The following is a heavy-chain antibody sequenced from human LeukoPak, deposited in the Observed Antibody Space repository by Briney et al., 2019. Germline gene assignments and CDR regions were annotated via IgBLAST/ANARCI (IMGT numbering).Heavy chain of an antibody. Sequence: GESLKISCKASGHSFAANWIGWVRQIPGKGLEWMGIIYPGDSDTRYSPSFQGQVTFSVDKSISTAYLQWSSLKASDTAIYYCALSLGSSGFAPWGQGTLVTVSS. J-gene: IGHJ5*02. CDR1: GHSFAANW. CDR2: IYPGDSDT. CDR3: ALSLGSSGFAP. V-gene: IGHV5-51*01. D-gene: IGHD3-10*01.